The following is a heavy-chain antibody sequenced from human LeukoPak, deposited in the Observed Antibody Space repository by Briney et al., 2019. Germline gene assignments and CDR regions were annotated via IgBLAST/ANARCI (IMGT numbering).Heavy chain of an antibody. V-gene: IGHV3-23*01. J-gene: IGHJ3*02. CDR1: GFTFSSYS. CDR3: ARPRLEYCSGGSCFDAFDI. Sequence: GWSVTVSCPASGFTFSSYSLNWLRQAPGKGLEWVAAISGSGSTTYYADSVKGRFTISRDNSKNTPFLQMNSLTAEDTAIYSCARPRLEYCSGGSCFDAFDIWGQGTMVTVSS. CDR2: ISGSGSTT. D-gene: IGHD2-15*01.